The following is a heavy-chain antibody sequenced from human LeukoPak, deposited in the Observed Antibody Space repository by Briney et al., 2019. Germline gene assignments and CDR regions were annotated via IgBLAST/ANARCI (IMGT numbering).Heavy chain of an antibody. Sequence: PSETLSLTCTASGGSISSSSYYWGWIRQPPGKGLEWIGSIYHSGNTYYNPSLKSRVTISVDTSKNQFSLKLSSVTAADTAVYYCARGLSSWYARNWFDPWGQGTLVTVSS. J-gene: IGHJ5*02. CDR1: GGSISSSSYY. CDR3: ARGLSSWYARNWFDP. D-gene: IGHD6-13*01. CDR2: IYHSGNT. V-gene: IGHV4-39*07.